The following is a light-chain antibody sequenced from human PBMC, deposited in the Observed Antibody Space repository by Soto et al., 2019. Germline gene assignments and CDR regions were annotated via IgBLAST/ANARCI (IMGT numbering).Light chain of an antibody. CDR3: QQVNSYSFT. CDR1: QAINSY. Sequence: IQLTQSPSSLSASVGDRVTITCRASQAINSYLAWYQQRPGRAPKLLIYTASTLQSGVPSRFSGSGSGTDSTLTISSLQPEDFATYYCQQVNSYSFTFGPGTKVDIK. V-gene: IGKV1-9*01. CDR2: TAS. J-gene: IGKJ3*01.